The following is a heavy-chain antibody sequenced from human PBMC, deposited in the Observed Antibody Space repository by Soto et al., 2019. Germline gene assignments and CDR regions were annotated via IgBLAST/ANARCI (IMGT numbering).Heavy chain of an antibody. D-gene: IGHD6-19*01. CDR3: AKVPSQWLVRWGYFDY. V-gene: IGHV3-23*01. Sequence: GGSLRLSCAASGFTFSSYSMNWVSQAPGKGLEWVSAITGSSTTTYYADSVKGRFTISRDNSKNTLYLQMNSLRAEDTAVYYCAKVPSQWLVRWGYFDYWGQGTLVTVSS. CDR2: ITGSSTTT. CDR1: GFTFSSYS. J-gene: IGHJ4*02.